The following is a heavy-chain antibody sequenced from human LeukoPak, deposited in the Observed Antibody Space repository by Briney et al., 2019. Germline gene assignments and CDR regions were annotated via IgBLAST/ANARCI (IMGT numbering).Heavy chain of an antibody. V-gene: IGHV3-23*01. CDR1: GFTFSSYA. CDR3: ANLDGDYFHYYYMDV. Sequence: PGGSLRLSCAASGFTFSSYAMSWVRQAPGKGLEWVSTISGSDGSTDYADSVKGRFSFSRDNSKNTLYLQMNSLRVEDSAVYYSANLDGDYFHYYYMDVWGKGTTVTVSS. J-gene: IGHJ6*03. CDR2: ISGSDGST.